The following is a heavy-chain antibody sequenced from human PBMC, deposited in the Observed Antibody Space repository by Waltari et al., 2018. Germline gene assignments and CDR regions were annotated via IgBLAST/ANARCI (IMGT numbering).Heavy chain of an antibody. Sequence: QVKLVQSGPEVKRPGSSVKVSCKSSGGSLSNHAISWVRQAPGQGLEWVGGIFPIFDAVRYAQKFQGRVTITADEPTSTSYMELTSLGSEDTAVYYCARNMIEYSSASGMDVWGKGTTVTVSS. CDR2: IFPIFDAV. V-gene: IGHV1-69*01. CDR3: ARNMIEYSSASGMDV. D-gene: IGHD6-6*01. J-gene: IGHJ6*03. CDR1: GGSLSNHA.